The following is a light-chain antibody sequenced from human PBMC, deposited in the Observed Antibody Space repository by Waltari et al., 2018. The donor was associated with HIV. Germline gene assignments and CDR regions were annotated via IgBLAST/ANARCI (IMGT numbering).Light chain of an antibody. V-gene: IGLV3-25*03. CDR1: ALPNQY. Sequence: SYELTQPPSLSVSPGRPASITCSGDALPNQYAYWYPQKAGQAPVLIIYKDSERPSGIPERFSGSSSGTTVTLTISGVQAEDEADYYCQSTDSSGTYVVFGGGTKVTVL. CDR2: KDS. J-gene: IGLJ2*01. CDR3: QSTDSSGTYVV.